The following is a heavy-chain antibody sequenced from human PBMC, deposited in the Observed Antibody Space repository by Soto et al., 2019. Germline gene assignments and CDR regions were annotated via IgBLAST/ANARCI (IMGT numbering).Heavy chain of an antibody. V-gene: IGHV3-30*03. CDR2: ISYDGSNE. CDR3: ARDVDADFRTDFDY. Sequence: GGSLRLSCAVSGFTFSSYGMHWVRQAPGKGLEWVAHISYDGSNEHYVDSVKGRFTISRDNSKNTLYLQMNSLRAEDTALYYCARDVDADFRTDFDYWGRGTLVTVSS. CDR1: GFTFSSYG. J-gene: IGHJ4*02. D-gene: IGHD4-17*01.